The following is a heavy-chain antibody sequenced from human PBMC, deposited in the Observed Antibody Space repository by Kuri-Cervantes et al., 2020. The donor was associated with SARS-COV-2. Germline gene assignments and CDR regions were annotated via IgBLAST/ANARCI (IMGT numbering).Heavy chain of an antibody. V-gene: IGHV4-59*08. Sequence: GSLRLSCTVSGGSISSYYWSWIRQPPGKGLEWIGYIYYSGSTNYNPSLKSRVTISVDTSKNQFSLKLSSVTAADTAVYYCARRDYDYIWGSYRQNAFDIWSQGTMVTVSS. CDR2: IYYSGST. D-gene: IGHD3-16*02. CDR1: GGSISSYY. CDR3: ARRDYDYIWGSYRQNAFDI. J-gene: IGHJ3*02.